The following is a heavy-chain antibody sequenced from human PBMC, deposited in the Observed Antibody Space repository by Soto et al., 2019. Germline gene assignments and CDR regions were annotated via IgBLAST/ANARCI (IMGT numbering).Heavy chain of an antibody. J-gene: IGHJ5*02. D-gene: IGHD3-3*01. CDR2: IYHSGST. Sequence: LSLTCAVSGGSISSGGYSWSWIRQPPGKGLEWIGYIYHSGSTYYNPSLKSRVTISVDRSKNQFSLKLSSVTAADTAVYYCARGRDYDFWSGPRWFDPWGQGTLVTVSS. CDR1: GGSISSGGYS. CDR3: ARGRDYDFWSGPRWFDP. V-gene: IGHV4-30-2*01.